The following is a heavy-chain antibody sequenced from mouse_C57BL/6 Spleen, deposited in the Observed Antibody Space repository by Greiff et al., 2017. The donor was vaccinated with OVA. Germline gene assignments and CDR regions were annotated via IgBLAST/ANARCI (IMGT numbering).Heavy chain of an antibody. V-gene: IGHV2-9-1*01. J-gene: IGHJ1*03. Sequence: VKLVESGPGLVAPSQSLSITCTVSGFSLTSYAISWVRQPPGKGLEWLGVIWTGGGTNYNSALKSRLSISKDNSKSQVFLKMNSLQTDDTARYYCARKIGYYYGSSYWYFDVWGTGTTVTVSS. D-gene: IGHD1-1*01. CDR2: IWTGGGT. CDR1: GFSLTSYA. CDR3: ARKIGYYYGSSYWYFDV.